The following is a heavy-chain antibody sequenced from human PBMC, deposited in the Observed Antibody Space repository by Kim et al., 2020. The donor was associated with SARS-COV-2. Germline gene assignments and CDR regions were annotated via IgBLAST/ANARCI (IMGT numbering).Heavy chain of an antibody. CDR3: ARGRDYGSGNFDL. D-gene: IGHD3-10*01. Sequence: SVKVSCKASGGSFNSNTISWVRQAPGQGLQWMGRIILVLGVTNYAPEFLGRVTFTAEKSTSTAYMDLKSLKSEDTAIYYCARGRDYGSGNFDLWGQGTLVTVSS. V-gene: IGHV1-69*02. CDR2: IILVLGVT. J-gene: IGHJ4*02. CDR1: GGSFNSNT.